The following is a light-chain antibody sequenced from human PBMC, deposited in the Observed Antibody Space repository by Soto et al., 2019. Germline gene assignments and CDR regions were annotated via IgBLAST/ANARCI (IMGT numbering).Light chain of an antibody. Sequence: QSVLTQPASVSGSPGQSITISCAGTSSDVGGYTYVSWYQQHPGKAPKLMIYDVSNRPSGVSNRFSGSKSANTASLTIPGLQAEDEADYYCTSYTSSSTPYVFGGGTKVTVL. CDR2: DVS. J-gene: IGLJ1*01. V-gene: IGLV2-14*01. CDR1: SSDVGGYTY. CDR3: TSYTSSSTPYV.